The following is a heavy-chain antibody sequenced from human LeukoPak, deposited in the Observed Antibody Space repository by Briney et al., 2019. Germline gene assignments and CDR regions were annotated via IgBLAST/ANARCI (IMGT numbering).Heavy chain of an antibody. Sequence: PGGSLRLSCAASGFPYSSYAMSWVRQAPGKGLEWVSAISGRGTSTYYADSVKGRFTISRDNSKNTLYLQMNSPTAEDTAVYYCAKVGAIDYYGSGSHFDFWGQGTLVTVSS. CDR3: AKVGAIDYYGSGSHFDF. J-gene: IGHJ5*01. D-gene: IGHD3-10*01. CDR1: GFPYSSYA. CDR2: ISGRGTST. V-gene: IGHV3-23*01.